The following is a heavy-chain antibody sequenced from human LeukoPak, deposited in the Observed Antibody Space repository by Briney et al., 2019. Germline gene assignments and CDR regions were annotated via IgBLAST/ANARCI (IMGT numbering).Heavy chain of an antibody. V-gene: IGHV1-2*02. CDR2: INPNSGGT. CDR3: ASSSSWYGYYFDY. CDR1: GGTFTSYT. Sequence: GASVKVSCKTSGGTFTSYTISWVRHAPGQGLEWMGWINPNSGGTNYAQKFQGRVTMTRDTSISTAYMELSRLRSDDTAVYYCASSSSWYGYYFDYWGQGTLVTVSS. D-gene: IGHD6-13*01. J-gene: IGHJ4*02.